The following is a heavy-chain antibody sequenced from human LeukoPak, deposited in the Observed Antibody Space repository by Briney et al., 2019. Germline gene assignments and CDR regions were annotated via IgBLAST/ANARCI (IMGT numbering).Heavy chain of an antibody. V-gene: IGHV4-39*07. CDR3: ARGRFGVARLRDPKTYYFDY. Sequence: PSETLSLTCTVSGGSISSSSYYWGWIRQPPGKGLEGMGGTYYGGSTYYNPSLKSRVTISVDTSKNQFSLKLSSVTAADTAVYYCARGRFGVARLRDPKTYYFDYWDQGTLVTVSS. CDR2: TYYGGST. D-gene: IGHD3-10*01. CDR1: GGSISSSSYY. J-gene: IGHJ4*02.